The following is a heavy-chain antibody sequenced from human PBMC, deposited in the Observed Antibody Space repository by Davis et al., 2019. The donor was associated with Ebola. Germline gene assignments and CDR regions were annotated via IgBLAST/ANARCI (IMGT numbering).Heavy chain of an antibody. D-gene: IGHD1-1*01. V-gene: IGHV3-74*01. CDR3: VREPTDTGFYYYDF. Sequence: GESLKISCAASGFTFSRYWMHWVRQVPGRGLMWVSRINTDGSSTSYPGSVKGRFTISRDNAKNMVYLQMNSLTAEDTALYYCVREPTDTGFYYYDFWGQGALVTVSS. CDR1: GFTFSRYW. J-gene: IGHJ4*02. CDR2: INTDGSST.